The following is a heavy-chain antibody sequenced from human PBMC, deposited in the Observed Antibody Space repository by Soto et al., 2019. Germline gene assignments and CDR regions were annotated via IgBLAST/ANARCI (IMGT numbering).Heavy chain of an antibody. CDR1: GDTFSSYT. J-gene: IGHJ2*01. CDR2: IMPVFGTA. CDR3: VTLSSHGFVGLWDFDI. Sequence: QVQLVQSGSEVRKPGSSVKVSCKASGDTFSSYTFAWVRQAPGQGLQWVGGIMPVFGTAYYAQNFQGRVTMTADESTSTVYMELSSLRCDDSGVFYWVTLSSHGFVGLWDFDIWDRGTLVTVSS. D-gene: IGHD3-10*01. V-gene: IGHV1-69*01.